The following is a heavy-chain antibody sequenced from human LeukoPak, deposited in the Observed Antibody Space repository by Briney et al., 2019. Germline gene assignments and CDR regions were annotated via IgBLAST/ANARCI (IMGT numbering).Heavy chain of an antibody. J-gene: IGHJ4*02. Sequence: SETLSLTCTVWGRSMNSYHWRWLRQPPGKGLEWIGYIYYSGSTNYNPSLKSRVTISVDTSKNQFSLKLSSVIAADTAVYYCARGYSYGYLVFDYWGQGTLVTVSS. CDR2: IYYSGST. CDR1: GRSMNSYH. V-gene: IGHV4-59*01. D-gene: IGHD5-18*01. CDR3: ARGYSYGYLVFDY.